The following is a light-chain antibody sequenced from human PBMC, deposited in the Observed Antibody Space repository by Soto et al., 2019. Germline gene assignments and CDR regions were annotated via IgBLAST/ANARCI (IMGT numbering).Light chain of an antibody. J-gene: IGKJ5*01. V-gene: IGKV3-20*01. Sequence: EIVLTQSPGTLSLSPGERATLSCRASQSVSSSYLAWYQKKPGKAPRLLIYGASSMPTGIPDRFSGSGSGTDFTLTISRLEPEDFATYYCQQYGSSPITFGQGTRLEIK. CDR1: QSVSSSY. CDR2: GAS. CDR3: QQYGSSPIT.